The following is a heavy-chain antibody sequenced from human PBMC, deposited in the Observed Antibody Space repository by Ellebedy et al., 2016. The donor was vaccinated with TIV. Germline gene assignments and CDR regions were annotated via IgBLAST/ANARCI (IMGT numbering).Heavy chain of an antibody. J-gene: IGHJ5*02. D-gene: IGHD4-17*01. CDR2: IYQDGSEQ. Sequence: PGGSLRLSCAASGFSFRNYWMSWVRQAPGKGLEGVANIYQDGSEQYYVDSVKGRFTISRDNARNSVYLQMNSLRAEDTAVYYCARRGSYGDYSVRVNSWFDLWGQGTLVTVSS. V-gene: IGHV3-7*01. CDR3: ARRGSYGDYSVRVNSWFDL. CDR1: GFSFRNYW.